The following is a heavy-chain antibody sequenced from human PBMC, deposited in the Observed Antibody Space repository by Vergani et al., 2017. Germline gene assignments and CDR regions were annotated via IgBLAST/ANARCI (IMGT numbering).Heavy chain of an antibody. CDR2: ISYDGSNK. CDR3: AKHGSGSGDGRYYYGMDV. D-gene: IGHD3-10*01. J-gene: IGHJ6*02. Sequence: QVQLVESGGGVVQPGRSLRLSCAASGFTFSSYGMHWVRQAPGKGLEWVAVISYDGSNKYYADSVKGRFTISRDNSKNTLYLQMNSLRAEDTAVYYCAKHGSGSGDGRYYYGMDVWGQGTTVTVSS. CDR1: GFTFSSYG. V-gene: IGHV3-30*18.